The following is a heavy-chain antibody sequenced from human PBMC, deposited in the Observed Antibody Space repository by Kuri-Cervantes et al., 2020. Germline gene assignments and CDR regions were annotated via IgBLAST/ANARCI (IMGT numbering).Heavy chain of an antibody. D-gene: IGHD4-17*01. CDR1: GFTFSSYS. J-gene: IGHJ6*02. V-gene: IGHV3-48*02. CDR3: ARDYGDYDGDYYYYGMDV. Sequence: LSLTCAASGFTFSSYSMNWVHQAPGKGLEWVSYISSSSSTIYYADSVKGRFTISRDNAKNSLYLQMNSLRDEDTAVYYCARDYGDYDGDYYYYGMDVWGQGTTVTVSS. CDR2: ISSSSSTI.